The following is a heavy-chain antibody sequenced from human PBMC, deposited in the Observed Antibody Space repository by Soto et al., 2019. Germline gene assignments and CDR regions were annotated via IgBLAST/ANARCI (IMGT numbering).Heavy chain of an antibody. CDR1: GGSISSGDYY. Sequence: SETLSLTCTVSGGSISSGDYYWSWIRQPPGKGLEWIGYIYYSGSTYYNPSLKSRVTISVDTSKNQFSLKLSSVTAADTAVYYCARVMITFELDYWGQGTLVTVSS. V-gene: IGHV4-30-4*01. CDR2: IYYSGST. J-gene: IGHJ4*02. CDR3: ARVMITFELDY. D-gene: IGHD3-16*01.